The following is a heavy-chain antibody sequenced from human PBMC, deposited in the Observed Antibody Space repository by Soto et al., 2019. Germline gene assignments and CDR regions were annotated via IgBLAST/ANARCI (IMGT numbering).Heavy chain of an antibody. CDR3: AKDGIAVANYYYYYYMDV. J-gene: IGHJ6*03. V-gene: IGHV3-23*01. CDR1: GFTFSSYG. CDR2: ISGSGGST. Sequence: GGALRLSCAAPGFTFSSYGMSLGRPAPGEGVEWVSAISGSGGSTYYADSVKGRFTISRDNSKNTLYLQMNSLRAEDTAVYYCAKDGIAVANYYYYYYMDVWGKGTTVTAP. D-gene: IGHD6-19*01.